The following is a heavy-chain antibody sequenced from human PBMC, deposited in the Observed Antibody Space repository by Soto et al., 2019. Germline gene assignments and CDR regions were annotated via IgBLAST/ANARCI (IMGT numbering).Heavy chain of an antibody. D-gene: IGHD3-3*01. J-gene: IGHJ4*02. CDR3: AKATSPTVFGVDSLFDY. Sequence: VSLRLSCAASGFTLSNYALSWGRQAPGKGLERVSTISGSGSNTYYADSVKGRFTISRDNSKKMVYLQMNSLRAQDTAVYYCAKATSPTVFGVDSLFDYWGQGTPVTVSS. CDR2: ISGSGSNT. CDR1: GFTLSNYA. V-gene: IGHV3-23*01.